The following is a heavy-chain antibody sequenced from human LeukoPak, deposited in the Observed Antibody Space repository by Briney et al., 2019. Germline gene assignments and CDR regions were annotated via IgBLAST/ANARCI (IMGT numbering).Heavy chain of an antibody. V-gene: IGHV3-23*01. Sequence: GRSLRLACAVSGFTFSSYAMSWVSQAPGEWLGWVSAISGGGGRTYYADSVTGRFTISRDKSKNELYLQMNSLRAEDTAVYYCARRGNYDRSGYYFGFDYWGQGTLVTVSS. J-gene: IGHJ4*02. D-gene: IGHD3-22*01. CDR1: GFTFSSYA. CDR2: ISGGGGRT. CDR3: ARRGNYDRSGYYFGFDY.